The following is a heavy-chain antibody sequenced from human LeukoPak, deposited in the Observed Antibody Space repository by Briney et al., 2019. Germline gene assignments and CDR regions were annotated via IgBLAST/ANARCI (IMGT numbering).Heavy chain of an antibody. CDR3: AKDSSYSSGWYIDY. Sequence: GGPLRLSCAASGFTFSSYAMSWVRQAPGKWQERVSAISGSGGSTYYADSVKGRFTISRDNSKNTLYLQMNSLRAEDTAVYYCAKDSSYSSGWYIDYWGQGTLVTVSS. CDR2: ISGSGGST. D-gene: IGHD6-19*01. J-gene: IGHJ4*02. V-gene: IGHV3-23*01. CDR1: GFTFSSYA.